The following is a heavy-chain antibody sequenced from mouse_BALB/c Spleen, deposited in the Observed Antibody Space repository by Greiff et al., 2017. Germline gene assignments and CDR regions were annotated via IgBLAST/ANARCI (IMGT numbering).Heavy chain of an antibody. Sequence: QVQLQQPGAELVKPGASVKLSCKASGYTFTSYWMHWVKQRPGQGLEWIGEINPSNGRTNYNEKFKSKATLTVDKSSSTAYMQLSSLTSEDSAVYYCARDITTEAWFAYWGQGTLVTVSA. D-gene: IGHD1-2*01. J-gene: IGHJ3*01. CDR3: ARDITTEAWFAY. CDR2: INPSNGRT. V-gene: IGHV1S81*02. CDR1: GYTFTSYW.